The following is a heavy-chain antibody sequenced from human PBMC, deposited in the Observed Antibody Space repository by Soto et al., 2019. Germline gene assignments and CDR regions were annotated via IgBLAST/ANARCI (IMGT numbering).Heavy chain of an antibody. V-gene: IGHV3-30*18. Sequence: GGSLRLSCAASGFTFSSYGMHWVRQAPGKGLEWVAVISYDGSNKYYADSVKGRFTISRDNSKNTLYLQMNSLRAEDTAVYYCAKGLAYCGGDCYEARGDKDAFDIWGQGTMVTVSS. CDR1: GFTFSSYG. CDR3: AKGLAYCGGDCYEARGDKDAFDI. J-gene: IGHJ3*02. D-gene: IGHD2-21*02. CDR2: ISYDGSNK.